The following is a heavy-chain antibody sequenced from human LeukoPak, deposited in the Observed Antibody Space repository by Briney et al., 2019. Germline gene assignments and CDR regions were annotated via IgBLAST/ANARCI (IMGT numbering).Heavy chain of an antibody. D-gene: IGHD4-17*01. CDR2: INPNSGGT. CDR1: GYTFTGYY. Sequence: ASVKVSCKASGYTFTGYYMHWVRQAPGQGLEWMGRINPNSGGTNYAQKFQGRVTMTRDTSISTAYMELSRLGSDDTAVYYCARDPSTVTTGTIYYYYMDVWGKGTTVTVSS. J-gene: IGHJ6*03. V-gene: IGHV1-2*06. CDR3: ARDPSTVTTGTIYYYYMDV.